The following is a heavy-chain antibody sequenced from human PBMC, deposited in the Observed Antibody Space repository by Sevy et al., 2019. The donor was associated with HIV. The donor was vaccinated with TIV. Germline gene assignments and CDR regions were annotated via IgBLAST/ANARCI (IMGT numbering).Heavy chain of an antibody. CDR1: GFTFSDYY. CDR3: ARISGILRRDSDAFDI. Sequence: GGSLRLSCAASGFTFSDYYMSWIRQAPGKGLEWVSYISSSGSTIYYADSVKGRFTISRDNAKNSLYLQMNSLRAEDTAVYYCARISGILRRDSDAFDIWGQGTMVTVSS. CDR2: ISSSGSTI. J-gene: IGHJ3*02. D-gene: IGHD5-12*01. V-gene: IGHV3-11*01.